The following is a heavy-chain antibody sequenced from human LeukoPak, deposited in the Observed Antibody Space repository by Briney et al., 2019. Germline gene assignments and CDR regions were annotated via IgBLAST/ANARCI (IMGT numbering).Heavy chain of an antibody. Sequence: PSETLSLTCTVSGGSISSYYWSWIRQPPGKGLEWIGYIYYSGSTNYNPSLKSRVTISVDTSKNQFSLKLSSVTAADTAVYYCARVGFYCGGDCYSLAFDYWGQGTLVTVSS. CDR1: GGSISSYY. D-gene: IGHD2-21*02. V-gene: IGHV4-59*01. CDR2: IYYSGST. CDR3: ARVGFYCGGDCYSLAFDY. J-gene: IGHJ4*02.